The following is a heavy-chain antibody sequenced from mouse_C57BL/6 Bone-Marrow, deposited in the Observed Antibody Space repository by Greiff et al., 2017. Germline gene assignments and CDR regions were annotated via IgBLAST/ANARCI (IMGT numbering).Heavy chain of an antibody. D-gene: IGHD2-5*01. V-gene: IGHV1-50*01. Sequence: QVQLKQPGAELVKPGASVKLSCKASGYTFTRYWMPWVKQRPGQGLEWIGEIDPSDSYTNYNQKFKGKATLTVDTSSSTAYMQLSSLTSEDSAVYYCARWGPDSNYVFAYWGQGTLVTVSA. CDR1: GYTFTRYW. J-gene: IGHJ3*01. CDR2: IDPSDSYT. CDR3: ARWGPDSNYVFAY.